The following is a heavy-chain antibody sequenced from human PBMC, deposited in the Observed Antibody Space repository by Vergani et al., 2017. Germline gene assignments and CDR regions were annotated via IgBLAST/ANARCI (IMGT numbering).Heavy chain of an antibody. D-gene: IGHD6-6*01. CDR3: ARDAVAARRFDY. CDR1: GFTFGDYA. CDR2: IRSKAYGGTT. Sequence: EVQLVESGGGLVQPGRSLRLSCTASGFTFGDYAMSWFRQAPGKGLEWVGFIRSKAYGGTTEYAASVKGRFTISRDDSKSIAYLQMNSLKTEDTAVYYCARDAVAARRFDYWGQGTLVTVSS. V-gene: IGHV3-49*03. J-gene: IGHJ4*02.